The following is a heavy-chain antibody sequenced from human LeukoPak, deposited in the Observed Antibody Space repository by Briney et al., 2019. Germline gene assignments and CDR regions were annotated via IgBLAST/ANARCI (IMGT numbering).Heavy chain of an antibody. D-gene: IGHD1-26*01. V-gene: IGHV3-30*04. Sequence: PGGSLRLSCAASGFTFSSYAMHWVRQAPGKGLEWVAVISYDGSNKYYADSVKGRFTISRDNSKNTLYLQMNSLRAEDTAVYYCAREMGRKWELTRPPFDYWGQGTLVTVSS. J-gene: IGHJ4*02. CDR1: GFTFSSYA. CDR2: ISYDGSNK. CDR3: AREMGRKWELTRPPFDY.